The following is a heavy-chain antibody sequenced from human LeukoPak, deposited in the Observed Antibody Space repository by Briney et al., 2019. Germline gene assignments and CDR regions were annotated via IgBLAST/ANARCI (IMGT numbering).Heavy chain of an antibody. CDR1: GGSISSSSYY. CDR3: ARHGYCSSTSCYKN. V-gene: IGHV4-39*01. D-gene: IGHD2-2*03. CDR2: IYYSGIT. Sequence: KPSETLSLTCPVSGGSISSSSYYWGWIRQPPGKGLEWIGSIYYSGITYYNPSLKSRVTISVDTSKNQFSLKLSSVTAADTAVYYCARHGYCSSTSCYKNWGQGTLVTVSS. J-gene: IGHJ4*02.